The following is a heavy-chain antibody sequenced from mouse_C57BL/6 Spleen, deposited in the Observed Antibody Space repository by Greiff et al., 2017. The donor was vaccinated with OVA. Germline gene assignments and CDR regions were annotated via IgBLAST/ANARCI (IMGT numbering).Heavy chain of an antibody. Sequence: QVQLKESGAELVKPGASVKLSCKASGYTFTSYWMQWVKQRPGQGLEWIGELDPSDSYTNYNQKFKGKATLTVDTSSSTAYMQLSSLTSEDSAVYYCAAGTGGLYAMDYWGQGTSVTVSS. V-gene: IGHV1-50*01. CDR2: LDPSDSYT. CDR3: AAGTGGLYAMDY. D-gene: IGHD4-1*01. J-gene: IGHJ4*01. CDR1: GYTFTSYW.